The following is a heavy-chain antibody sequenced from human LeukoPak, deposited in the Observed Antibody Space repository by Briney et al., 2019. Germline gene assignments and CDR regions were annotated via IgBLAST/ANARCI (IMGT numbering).Heavy chain of an antibody. CDR2: IVVGSGNT. V-gene: IGHV1-58*02. CDR3: AAVVKSSWSFDAFDL. J-gene: IGHJ3*01. CDR1: GFTFTSSA. Sequence: SVTVSYKASGFTFTSSAMQWVRQARGQRREGIGWIVVGSGNTNYAQKFQERVTITRDMSTSTAYMELSSLRSEDTAVYYCAAVVKSSWSFDAFDLWGQGTMVTVSS. D-gene: IGHD6-13*01.